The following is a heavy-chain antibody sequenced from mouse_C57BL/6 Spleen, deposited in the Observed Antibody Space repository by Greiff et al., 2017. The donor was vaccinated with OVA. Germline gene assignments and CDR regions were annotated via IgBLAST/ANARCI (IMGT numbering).Heavy chain of an antibody. CDR1: GYSITSGYY. D-gene: IGHD1-1*01. CDR3: ARDTTVEAY. J-gene: IGHJ3*01. V-gene: IGHV3-6*01. CDR2: ISYDGSN. Sequence: VQLKESGPGLVKPSQSLSLTCSVTGYSITSGYYWNWIRQFPGNKLEWMGYISYDGSNNYNPSLKNRISITRDTSKNQFFLKLNSVTTEDTATYYCARDTTVEAYWGQGTLVTVSA.